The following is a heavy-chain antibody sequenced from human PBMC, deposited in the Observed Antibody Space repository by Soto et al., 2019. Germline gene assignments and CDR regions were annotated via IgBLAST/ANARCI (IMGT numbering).Heavy chain of an antibody. D-gene: IGHD2-2*01. CDR3: AKGILVEVPGTRAFAI. CDR1: GFSFSTYA. J-gene: IGHJ3*02. CDR2: VGRGDST. V-gene: IGHV3-23*01. Sequence: EVQLLESGGGLVQPGGSLRLSCAASGFSFSTYAMSWVRQAPGKGLAWVSTVGRGDSTFYADSVRGRFTISRDNSNNALFLQMNSLRADDTALYYCAKGILVEVPGTRAFAIWGQGTMVIVSS.